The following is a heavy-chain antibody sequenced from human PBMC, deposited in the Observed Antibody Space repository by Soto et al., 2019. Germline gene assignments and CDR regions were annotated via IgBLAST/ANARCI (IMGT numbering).Heavy chain of an antibody. CDR2: IIPMFPTA. D-gene: IGHD2-21*02. V-gene: IGHV1-69*13. CDR1: GGTFSNHA. J-gene: IGHJ6*02. Sequence: ASVKVSCKASGGTFSNHAISWVRQAPGQGLEWVGGIIPMFPTADYAQRFQGRVTITAGDSTTTVYMELSGLRSEDTAMYYCARDDATYCGGDCYRYFYYGMDVWGQGTTVTVSS. CDR3: ARDDATYCGGDCYRYFYYGMDV.